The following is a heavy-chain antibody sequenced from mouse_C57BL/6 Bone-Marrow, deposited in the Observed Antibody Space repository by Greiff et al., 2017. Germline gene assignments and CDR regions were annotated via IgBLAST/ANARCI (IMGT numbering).Heavy chain of an antibody. D-gene: IGHD2-12*01. Sequence: QVQLQQPGAELVMPGASVKLSCKASGYTFTSYWMHWVKQRPGQGLEWIGEIDPSDSYTNYNQQFKGQSTLTVDKTSSTAYMQLSSLTSEDSAVYYCARLGERPYYFDYWRRGTTLTDCS. J-gene: IGHJ2*01. CDR2: IDPSDSYT. CDR3: ARLGERPYYFDY. V-gene: IGHV1-69*01. CDR1: GYTFTSYW.